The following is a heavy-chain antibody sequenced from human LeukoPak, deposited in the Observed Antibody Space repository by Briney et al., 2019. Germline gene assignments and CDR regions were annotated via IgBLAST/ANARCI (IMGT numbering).Heavy chain of an antibody. CDR3: ARGSSYSSSWYPPAGPLPPDY. V-gene: IGHV1-2*02. CDR1: GYTFTGYY. CDR2: INPNSGGT. Sequence: ASVKVSCKASGYTFTGYYMHWVRQAPGQGLEWMGWINPNSGGTNYAQKFRGRVTMTRDTSISTAYMELSRLRSDDTAVYYCARGSSYSSSWYPPAGPLPPDYWGQGTLVTVSS. D-gene: IGHD6-13*01. J-gene: IGHJ4*02.